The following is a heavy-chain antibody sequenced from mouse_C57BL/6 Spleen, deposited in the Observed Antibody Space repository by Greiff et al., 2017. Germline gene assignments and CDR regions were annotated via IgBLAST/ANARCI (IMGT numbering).Heavy chain of an antibody. Sequence: VQLQQSGAELVKPGASVKISCKASGYAFSSYWMNWVKQRPGKGLEWIGQIYPGDGDTNYNGKFKGKATLTADKSSSTAYMQLSSLTSEDSAVYFCARYHYSNYVDYAMDYWGQGTSVTVSS. D-gene: IGHD2-5*01. J-gene: IGHJ4*01. V-gene: IGHV1-80*01. CDR3: ARYHYSNYVDYAMDY. CDR2: IYPGDGDT. CDR1: GYAFSSYW.